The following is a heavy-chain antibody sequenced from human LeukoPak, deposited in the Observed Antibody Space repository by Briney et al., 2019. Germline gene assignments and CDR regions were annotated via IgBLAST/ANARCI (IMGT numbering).Heavy chain of an antibody. J-gene: IGHJ4*02. CDR3: ARDQERAEYSDILTGYYDY. D-gene: IGHD3-9*01. Sequence: SVKVSCKASGGTFSSYAISWVRQAPGQGLEWMGRIIPIFGTANYAQKFQGRVTITTDESTSTAYMELSSLRSEDTAVYYCARDQERAEYSDILTGYYDYWGQGILVTVSS. CDR1: GGTFSSYA. CDR2: IIPIFGTA. V-gene: IGHV1-69*05.